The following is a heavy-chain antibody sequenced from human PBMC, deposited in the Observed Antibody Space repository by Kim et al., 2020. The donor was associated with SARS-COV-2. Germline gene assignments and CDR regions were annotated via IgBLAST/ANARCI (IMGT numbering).Heavy chain of an antibody. CDR3: ARDSEPITMIVVVTPHFDY. CDR1: GYTFTSYY. D-gene: IGHD3-22*01. J-gene: IGHJ4*02. Sequence: ASVKVSCKASGYTFTSYYMHWVRQAPGQGLEWMGIINPSGGSTSYAQKFQGRVTMTRDTSTSTVYMELSSLRSEDTAVYYCARDSEPITMIVVVTPHFDYWGQGTLVTVSS. V-gene: IGHV1-46*01. CDR2: INPSGGST.